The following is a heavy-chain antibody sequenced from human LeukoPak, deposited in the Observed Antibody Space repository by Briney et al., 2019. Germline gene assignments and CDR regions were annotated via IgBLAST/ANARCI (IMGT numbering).Heavy chain of an antibody. CDR2: INPSGGSK. CDR1: GYTFSSYY. V-gene: IGHV1-46*04. Sequence: GSVKVSCKASGYTFSSYYMHWVRQAPGQGLGGMGIINPSGGSKIYAEKVQGRVTMTRDTAKSTVYMELSSLRSEDTAVYYCARERAGGSSLDWGQGTLVTVSS. J-gene: IGHJ4*02. CDR3: ARERAGGSSLD. D-gene: IGHD6-13*01.